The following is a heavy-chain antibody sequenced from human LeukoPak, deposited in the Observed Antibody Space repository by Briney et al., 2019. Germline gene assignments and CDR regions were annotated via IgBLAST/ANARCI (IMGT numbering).Heavy chain of an antibody. CDR3: ARRMTTVTGPLDY. CDR2: ISSSSSYI. Sequence: GGSLRLSCAASGFTFSSYEMNWVRQAPGKGLEWVSSISSSSSYIYYADSVKGRFTISRDNAKNSLYLQMNSLRAEDTAVYYCARRMTTVTGPLDYWGQGTLVTVSS. D-gene: IGHD4-17*01. J-gene: IGHJ4*02. V-gene: IGHV3-21*01. CDR1: GFTFSSYE.